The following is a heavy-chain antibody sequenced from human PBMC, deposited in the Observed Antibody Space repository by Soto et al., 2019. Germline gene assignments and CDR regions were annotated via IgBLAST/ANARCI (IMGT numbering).Heavy chain of an antibody. CDR2: ISYDGTNK. D-gene: IGHD3-22*01. V-gene: IGHV3-30-3*01. CDR1: GFSFSISP. Sequence: GGSLRLSCAASGFSFSISPMHWVRQAPGKGPEWVALISYDGTNKFYADSVKGRFTISRDNSKNTLYLQMNSLRAEDTAVYYCARATGNDSSGYYRQTPFFDYWGQGTLVTVSS. CDR3: ARATGNDSSGYYRQTPFFDY. J-gene: IGHJ4*02.